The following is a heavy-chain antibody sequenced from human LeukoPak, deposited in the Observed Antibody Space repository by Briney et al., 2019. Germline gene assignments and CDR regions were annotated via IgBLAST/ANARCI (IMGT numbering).Heavy chain of an antibody. CDR2: ITGGGGST. CDR3: AKLSGYPGAY. J-gene: IGHJ4*02. Sequence: GGSLRLSCAASGFTFSSYAMSWVRQAPGKGLEWVSDITGGGGSTYYADSVKGRFTISRDNSKNTLYLQTNSLRAEDTAVYFCAKLSGYPGAYWGQGTLVTVSS. V-gene: IGHV3-23*01. D-gene: IGHD3-22*01. CDR1: GFTFSSYA.